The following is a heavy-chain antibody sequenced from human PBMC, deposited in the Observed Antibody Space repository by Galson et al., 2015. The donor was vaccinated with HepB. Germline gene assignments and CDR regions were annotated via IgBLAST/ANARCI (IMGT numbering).Heavy chain of an antibody. CDR2: IKQDGIER. Sequence: SLRLSCAASGFTFSNYWMSWVRQASGKGLEWVANIKQDGIERYYVDSVKGRFTISRDNAKNSLYLQMNSLRAEDTAVYYCARDYYGDYALSAFDIWGQGTMVTVSS. D-gene: IGHD4-17*01. V-gene: IGHV3-7*01. CDR1: GFTFSNYW. J-gene: IGHJ3*02. CDR3: ARDYYGDYALSAFDI.